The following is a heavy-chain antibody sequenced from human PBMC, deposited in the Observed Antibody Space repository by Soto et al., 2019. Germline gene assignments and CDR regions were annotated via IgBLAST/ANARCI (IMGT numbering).Heavy chain of an antibody. Sequence: QVQLVESGGGVVQPGRSLRLSCAASGFAFSSYAMHWVRQAPGKGLEWVAVISYDGSNKYYADSVKGRFTISRDNSKNTLYLQMNSLRAEDTAVYYCARGLLGPYYYGMDVWGQGTTVTVSS. J-gene: IGHJ6*02. CDR1: GFAFSSYA. V-gene: IGHV3-30-3*01. CDR2: ISYDGSNK. D-gene: IGHD2-15*01. CDR3: ARGLLGPYYYGMDV.